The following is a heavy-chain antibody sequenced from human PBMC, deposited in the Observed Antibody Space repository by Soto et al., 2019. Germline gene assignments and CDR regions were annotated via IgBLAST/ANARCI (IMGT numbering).Heavy chain of an antibody. J-gene: IGHJ6*02. CDR3: AGLWFGELLVWNYGMDV. V-gene: IGHV3-33*01. CDR2: IWYDGSNK. CDR1: GFTFSRYG. Sequence: QVQLVESGGGVVQPGRSLRLSCAASGFTFSRYGMHWVRQAPGKGLEGVAVIWYDGSNKYYADSVKGRFTISRDNSKNTLYLQMNGLRAEDTAVYYCAGLWFGELLVWNYGMDVWGQGTTVTVSS. D-gene: IGHD3-10*01.